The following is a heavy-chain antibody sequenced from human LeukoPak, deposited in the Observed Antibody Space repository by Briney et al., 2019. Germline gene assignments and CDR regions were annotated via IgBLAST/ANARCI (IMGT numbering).Heavy chain of an antibody. D-gene: IGHD2-15*01. J-gene: IGHJ4*02. Sequence: SETQSLTCAVYGGSFSGYYWSWIRQPPGKGLEWIGYIYYSGSTNYNPSLKSRVTISVDTSKNQFSLKLSSVTAADTAVYYCARLGYCSGGSCYSLLGYWGQGTLVTVSS. CDR1: GGSFSGYY. CDR3: ARLGYCSGGSCYSLLGY. CDR2: IYYSGST. V-gene: IGHV4-59*08.